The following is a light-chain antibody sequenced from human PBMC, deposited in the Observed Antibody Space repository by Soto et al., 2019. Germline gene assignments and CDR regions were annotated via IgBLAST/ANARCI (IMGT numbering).Light chain of an antibody. CDR3: QQYGSSPPIT. CDR1: QSVSSSY. CDR2: GAS. Sequence: EVVLTQSAATLSLSPGERATLSCRASQSVSSSYLAWYQQKPGQAPRLLIYGASSRATGIPDRFSGSGSGTDFTLTISRLEPEDFAVYYCQQYGSSPPITFGQVTRLEI. V-gene: IGKV3-20*01. J-gene: IGKJ5*01.